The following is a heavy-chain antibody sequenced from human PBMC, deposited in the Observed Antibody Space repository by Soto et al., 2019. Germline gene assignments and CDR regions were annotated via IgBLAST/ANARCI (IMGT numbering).Heavy chain of an antibody. D-gene: IGHD6-13*01. CDR2: LFYSGST. V-gene: IGHV4-31*03. CDR3: ARGLAAAGLFGFGP. J-gene: IGHJ5*02. Sequence: QVQLQESGPGLVKPSQTLSLTCTVSGGSISSDGSYWSWIRQHPGKGLEWIGCLFYSGSTYYNPSRKRRVTISVDTSKNQFSLKLSSVTAADTAVYYCARGLAAAGLFGFGPWGQGTLVTVSS. CDR1: GGSISSDGSY.